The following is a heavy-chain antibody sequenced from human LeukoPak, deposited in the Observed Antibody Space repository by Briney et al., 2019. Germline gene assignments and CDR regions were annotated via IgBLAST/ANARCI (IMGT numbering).Heavy chain of an antibody. Sequence: GRSLRLSCAASGFTFSSYGMHWVRQAPGKGLEWVAVIWYDGSNKYYADSVKGRFTISRDNSKNTLYLQMNSLRAEDTAVYYCARDLKFGEEFADIWGQGTMVTVSS. CDR1: GFTFSSYG. CDR2: IWYDGSNK. CDR3: ARDLKFGEEFADI. J-gene: IGHJ3*02. V-gene: IGHV3-33*01. D-gene: IGHD3-16*01.